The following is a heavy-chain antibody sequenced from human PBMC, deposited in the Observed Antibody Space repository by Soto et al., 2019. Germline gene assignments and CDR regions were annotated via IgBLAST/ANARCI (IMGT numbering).Heavy chain of an antibody. Sequence: PGGSLRLSCAASGFTFSSYAMNWVRQAPGKGLEWVSGISDDGGNTYYADSVKGRFTISRDNSKNTLYLQMTSLRAEDTAVYYCAKDHFGGGGYCFDYWGQGTLVTVSS. CDR3: AKDHFGGGGYCFDY. D-gene: IGHD2-21*01. J-gene: IGHJ4*02. V-gene: IGHV3-23*01. CDR2: ISDDGGNT. CDR1: GFTFSSYA.